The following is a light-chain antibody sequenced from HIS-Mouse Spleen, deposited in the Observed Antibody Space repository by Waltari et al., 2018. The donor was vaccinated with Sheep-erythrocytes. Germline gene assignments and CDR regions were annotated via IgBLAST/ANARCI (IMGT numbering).Light chain of an antibody. CDR3: AAWDDSLNGPV. V-gene: IGLV1-44*01. CDR2: SNN. J-gene: IGLJ3*02. Sequence: ELTQPPSASGTPGQRVTISCSGSSSNIGSNTVNWYQQLPGTAPKLLIYSNNQRPSGVPARVSGSKSGPSASLAISGLQSEDEADYYCAAWDDSLNGPVFGGGTKLTVL. CDR1: SSNIGSNT.